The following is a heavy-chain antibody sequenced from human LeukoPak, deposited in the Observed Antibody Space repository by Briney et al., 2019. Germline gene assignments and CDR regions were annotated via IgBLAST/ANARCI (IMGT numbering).Heavy chain of an antibody. V-gene: IGHV7-4-1*02. CDR1: GGTFSSYA. CDR2: INTNTGNP. Sequence: ASVKVSCKASGGTFSSYAISWVRQAPGQGLEWMGWINTNTGNPTYAQGFTGRFVFSLDTSVSTAYLQISSLKAEDTAVYYCARVEGITMVRGPPMPHWCFDLWGRGTLVTVSS. J-gene: IGHJ2*01. D-gene: IGHD3-10*01. CDR3: ARVEGITMVRGPPMPHWCFDL.